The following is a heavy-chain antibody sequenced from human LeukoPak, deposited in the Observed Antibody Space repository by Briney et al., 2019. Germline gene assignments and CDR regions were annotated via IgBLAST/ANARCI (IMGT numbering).Heavy chain of an antibody. CDR1: GYTFTSYY. J-gene: IGHJ4*02. Sequence: ASVKISCKASGYTFTSYYAHWVRQAPGQGLEWMGMINPSGGSTTYAHKFQGRVTMTSDTSTNTVYMELSSLISEDTAVYYCARDLGSTSPLYCGGDCYLDYWGQGTLVTVSS. V-gene: IGHV1-46*01. CDR2: INPSGGST. CDR3: ARDLGSTSPLYCGGDCYLDY. D-gene: IGHD2-21*01.